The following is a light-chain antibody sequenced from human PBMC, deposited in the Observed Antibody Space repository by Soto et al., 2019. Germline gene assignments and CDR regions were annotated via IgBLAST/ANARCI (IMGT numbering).Light chain of an antibody. V-gene: IGLV6-57*01. CDR3: QSYDSSNLHVV. J-gene: IGLJ2*01. Sequence: NFMLTQPHSVSESPGKTVTISCTRSSGSIASNYVQWYQQRPGSSPTTVIYEDNQRPSGVPDRFSGSIDSSSNSASLTISGLKTEDEADYYCQSYDSSNLHVVFGGGTKRTVL. CDR1: SGSIASNY. CDR2: EDN.